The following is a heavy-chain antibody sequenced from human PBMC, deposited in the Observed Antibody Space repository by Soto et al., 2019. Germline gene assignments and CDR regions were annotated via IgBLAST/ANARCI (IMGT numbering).Heavy chain of an antibody. CDR3: VKARMAYNSVWDPFDI. Sequence: EVQLLESGGGLVQPGGSLRLSCAASGFTFYSYAMSWVRQAPGKGLEWVSTIGSVGGDTYYADSVKGRFTISRDDSKNTLLIQMNSLRAEDTAVYYCVKARMAYNSVWDPFDIWGQGTMVTVSS. CDR2: IGSVGGDT. CDR1: GFTFYSYA. V-gene: IGHV3-23*01. J-gene: IGHJ3*02. D-gene: IGHD1-20*01.